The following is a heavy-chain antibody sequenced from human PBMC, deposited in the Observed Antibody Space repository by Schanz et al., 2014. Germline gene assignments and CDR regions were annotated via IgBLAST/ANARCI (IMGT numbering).Heavy chain of an antibody. CDR2: IGYLGDT. Sequence: EVQLVESGGGLVQPGGSLRLSCAASGFTLSNSDMHWVRQGTGKGLEWVSTIGYLGDTYYPDSVKGRFTVSRDSGQNSLYLQMNSLRAEDTAVYYCAKDSTHIDIVLVPTAIDYWGQGTLVTVSS. D-gene: IGHD2-2*01. J-gene: IGHJ4*02. V-gene: IGHV3-13*01. CDR1: GFTLSNSD. CDR3: AKDSTHIDIVLVPTAIDY.